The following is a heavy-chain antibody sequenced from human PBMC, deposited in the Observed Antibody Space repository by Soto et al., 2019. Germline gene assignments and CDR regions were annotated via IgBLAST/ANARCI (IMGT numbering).Heavy chain of an antibody. CDR1: GYTFTIYY. V-gene: IGHV1-46*03. D-gene: IGHD1-1*01. CDR3: ARAASELERPTGYYYYMDV. Sequence: ASVKVSCKASGYTFTIYYMHWVRQAPGQGLEWMGIINPSGGSTSYAQKFQGRVTMTRDTSTSTVYMELSSLRSEDTAVYYCARAASELERPTGYYYYMDVWGKGTTVTVSS. CDR2: INPSGGST. J-gene: IGHJ6*03.